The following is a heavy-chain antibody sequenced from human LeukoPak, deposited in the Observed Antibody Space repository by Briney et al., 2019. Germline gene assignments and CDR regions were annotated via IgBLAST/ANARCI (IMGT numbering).Heavy chain of an antibody. CDR3: ARDRSGVAGKYYFDY. CDR1: GGTFSSYA. CDR2: IIPIFGTA. D-gene: IGHD6-19*01. J-gene: IGHJ4*02. Sequence: SVTVSCKASGGTFSSYAISWVRQAPGQGLEWMGGIIPIFGTANYAQKFQGRVTITADKSTSTAYMELSSLRSEDTAVYYCARDRSGVAGKYYFDYWGQGTLVTVSS. V-gene: IGHV1-69*06.